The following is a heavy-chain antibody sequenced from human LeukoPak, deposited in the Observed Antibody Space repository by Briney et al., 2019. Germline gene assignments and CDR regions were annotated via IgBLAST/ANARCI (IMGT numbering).Heavy chain of an antibody. D-gene: IGHD3-22*01. CDR1: GYTFTSYG. CDR3: ARGRLYSSGYSSRYYYMDV. Sequence: ASVKVSCKASGYTFTSYGISWVRQAPGQGLEWMGWISAYNGNTNYAQKLQGRVTMTTDTSTSTAYMELSSLRSEDTAAYYCARGRLYSSGYSSRYYYMDVWGKGTTVTVSS. J-gene: IGHJ6*03. CDR2: ISAYNGNT. V-gene: IGHV1-18*01.